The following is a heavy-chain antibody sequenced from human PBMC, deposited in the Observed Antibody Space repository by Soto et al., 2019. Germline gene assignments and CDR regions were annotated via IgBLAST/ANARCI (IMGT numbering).Heavy chain of an antibody. CDR2: IIPMFDTA. Sequence: QVQLVQSGAEVKKSGSSVKVSCKASGGTFSSYAISWVRQAPGQGLEWMGGIIPMFDTANYAQKFQGRVTITADDSTSTAYMEMSSLRAEDTAVYYCATPTIFGVLDVWGQGTTVTVFS. V-gene: IGHV1-69*01. CDR1: GGTFSSYA. D-gene: IGHD3-3*01. J-gene: IGHJ6*02. CDR3: ATPTIFGVLDV.